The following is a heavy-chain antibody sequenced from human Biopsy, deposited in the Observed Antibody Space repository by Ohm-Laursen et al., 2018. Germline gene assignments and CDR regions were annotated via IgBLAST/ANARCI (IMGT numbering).Heavy chain of an antibody. D-gene: IGHD1-7*01. CDR1: GVSINTGGYY. V-gene: IGHV4-31*03. CDR2: IRYSGNT. Sequence: TLSLTCTVSGVSINTGGYYWTWIRQHPGTGLEWIGYIRYSGNTLYNPSLKSRLTISVDTSRRQFSLRLTSVTAADTAVYYCATGPKRLTGTSYFESWGQGILVTVSS. CDR3: ATGPKRLTGTSYFES. J-gene: IGHJ4*02.